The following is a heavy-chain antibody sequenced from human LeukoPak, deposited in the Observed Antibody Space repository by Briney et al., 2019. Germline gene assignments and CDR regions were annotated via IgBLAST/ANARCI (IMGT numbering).Heavy chain of an antibody. J-gene: IGHJ4*02. D-gene: IGHD4-17*01. CDR3: ASLRLKNYFDY. CDR1: GFSFRDHS. V-gene: IGHV3-49*04. Sequence: GGSLRLSCTGSGFSFRDHSMSWVRQPPGKGLEWVGFITSKPYGEVTHHAASVSGRFTFSRDDSKSVAYLQMNSLRAEDTAVYYCASLRLKNYFDYWGQGTLVTVSS. CDR2: ITSKPYGEVT.